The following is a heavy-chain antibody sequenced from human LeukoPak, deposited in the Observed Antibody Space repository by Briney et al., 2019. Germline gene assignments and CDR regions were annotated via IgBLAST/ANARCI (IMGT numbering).Heavy chain of an antibody. CDR2: ISGSGGST. J-gene: IGHJ6*02. Sequence: PGASLRLSCSASGFTFSSYAMSWVRQAPGNGLEWVSAISGSGGSTYYADSVKGRFTISRDNSKNKLYLQMNSLRAEDTAVYYCAKGPGSSGPTGAYYYYYGMDVWGQGTTVTVSS. D-gene: IGHD3-22*01. V-gene: IGHV3-23*01. CDR3: AKGPGSSGPTGAYYYYYGMDV. CDR1: GFTFSSYA.